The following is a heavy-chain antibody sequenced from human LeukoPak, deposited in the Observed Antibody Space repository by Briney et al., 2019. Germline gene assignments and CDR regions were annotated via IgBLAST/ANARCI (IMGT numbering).Heavy chain of an antibody. Sequence: SETLSLTCTVSGGSISSYYWSWNRQPPGKGLEWIGYIYYSGSTNYNPSLKSRVTISVDTSKNQFSLKLSSVTAADTAVYYCARRTLFYYYGMDVWGQGTTVTVSS. CDR1: GGSISSYY. D-gene: IGHD1-1*01. V-gene: IGHV4-59*08. J-gene: IGHJ6*02. CDR3: ARRTLFYYYGMDV. CDR2: IYYSGST.